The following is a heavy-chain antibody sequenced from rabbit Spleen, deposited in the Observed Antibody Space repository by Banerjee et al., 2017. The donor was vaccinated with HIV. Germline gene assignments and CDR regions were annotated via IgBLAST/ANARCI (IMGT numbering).Heavy chain of an antibody. CDR3: ARDNVLDNYPGYAYGT. CDR1: GVSFRGSSY. J-gene: IGHJ2*01. Sequence: QSLEESGGDLVTPGASLTLTCIASGVSFRGSSYMCWVRQAPGKGLEWIACIYAGSFDSTYYASWAKGRFTISRTSSTTVTLQVTSLTAADTATYFCARDNVLDNYPGYAYGTWGPGTLVTVS. D-gene: IGHD7-1*01. CDR2: IYAGSFDST. V-gene: IGHV1S40*01.